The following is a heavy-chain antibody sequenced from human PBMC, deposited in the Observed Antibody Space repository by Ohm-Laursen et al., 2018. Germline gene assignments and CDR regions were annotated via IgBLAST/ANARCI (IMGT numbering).Heavy chain of an antibody. V-gene: IGHV4-59*01. Sequence: SETLSLTCTISGGSISNYYWSWIRQPPGKGLEWIGYIDSSGSTNSYPSLKSRVTISLDTSKNQFSLKLSSVTAADTALYYCARIESDSGGYWYFGMDVWGQGTTVTVSS. CDR1: GGSISNYY. CDR2: IDSSGST. J-gene: IGHJ6*02. D-gene: IGHD3-22*01. CDR3: ARIESDSGGYWYFGMDV.